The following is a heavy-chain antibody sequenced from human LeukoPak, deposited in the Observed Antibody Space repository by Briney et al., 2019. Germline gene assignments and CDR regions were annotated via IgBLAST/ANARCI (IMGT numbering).Heavy chain of an antibody. D-gene: IGHD5-18*01. CDR3: ARGARGYSYGLDY. CDR1: GFTFSSYA. V-gene: IGHV3-30-3*01. Sequence: PGRSLRLSCAASGFTFSSYAMHWVRQAPGKGLEWVAVISYDGGNKYYADSVKGRFTISRDNSKNTLYLQMNSLRAEDTAVYYCARGARGYSYGLDYWGQGTLVTVSS. CDR2: ISYDGGNK. J-gene: IGHJ4*02.